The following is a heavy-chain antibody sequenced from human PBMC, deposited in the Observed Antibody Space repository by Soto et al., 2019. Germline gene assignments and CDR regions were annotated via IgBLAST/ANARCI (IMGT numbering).Heavy chain of an antibody. J-gene: IGHJ4*02. Sequence: GGSLILSCAASGCTCSNYSVTWVRKAPGKGLEWVSTISGSGGSTYYADSVKGRFTISRDNSKNTLYLQMNSLRAEDTAVYYCAKDQGSSWYEIDYWGQGTLVTVSS. CDR2: ISGSGGST. V-gene: IGHV3-23*01. CDR1: GCTCSNYS. D-gene: IGHD6-13*01. CDR3: AKDQGSSWYEIDY.